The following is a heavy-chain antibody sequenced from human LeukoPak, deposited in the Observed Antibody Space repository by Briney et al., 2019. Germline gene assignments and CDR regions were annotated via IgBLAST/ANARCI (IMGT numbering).Heavy chain of an antibody. CDR2: IYPGDSDT. J-gene: IGHJ4*02. D-gene: IGHD2-15*01. CDR3: ARRGCNGGSCYAY. Sequence: GESLKISCKGSGYSFSNDWIGWGRQMPGKSLECMGIIYPGDSDTRYSPSFQGQGTLSADKTISTASLQRSLLWAPDTPTCYCARRGCNGGSCYAYWGQGTLVTVSS. CDR1: GYSFSNDW. V-gene: IGHV5-51*01.